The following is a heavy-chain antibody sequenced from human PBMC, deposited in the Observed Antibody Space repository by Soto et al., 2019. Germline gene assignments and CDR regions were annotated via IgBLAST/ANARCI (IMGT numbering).Heavy chain of an antibody. V-gene: IGHV3-74*01. D-gene: IGHD3-3*01. CDR3: AKDDFFVVGMSRGFDI. CDR1: GFTFSRYW. CDR2: ISTEGSTT. Sequence: EVQLVESGGGLVQPGGSLRLSCAASGFTFSRYWMHWVRQAPGEGLVWVSGISTEGSTTRYVDSVKGRFTISRDNIKNTLYLQMSSLRAEDTAVDYCAKDDFFVVGMSRGFDIWGQGTVVTVSS. J-gene: IGHJ3*02.